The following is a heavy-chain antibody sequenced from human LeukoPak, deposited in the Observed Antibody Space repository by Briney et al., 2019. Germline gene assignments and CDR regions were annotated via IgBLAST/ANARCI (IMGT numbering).Heavy chain of an antibody. D-gene: IGHD2-15*01. CDR1: GFIFNKAL. CDR3: TPVMVEDRGF. Sequence: GRSLRPSCAASGFIFNKALMNWVRQAPGKGPEWVGRIKSKNDGETTDYGAPVKGRFTISRDDSKNTLYLQMNSLKTDDTAIYYCTPVMVEDRGFWGQGTLVTVSS. CDR2: IKSKNDGETT. V-gene: IGHV3-15*01. J-gene: IGHJ4*02.